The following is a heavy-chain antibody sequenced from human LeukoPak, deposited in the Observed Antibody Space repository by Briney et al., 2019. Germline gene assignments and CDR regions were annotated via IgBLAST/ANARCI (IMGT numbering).Heavy chain of an antibody. CDR1: GYTFTSYD. CDR3: ARGPGTNYYYDSSPDDY. Sequence: GASVKVSCKASGYTFTSYDINWVRQATGQGLEWMGWMNPNSGNTGYAQKFQGRVTMTRNTSISTAYMELSSLRSEDTAVYYCARGPGTNYYYDSSPDDYWGQGTLVTVSS. V-gene: IGHV1-8*01. D-gene: IGHD3-22*01. J-gene: IGHJ4*02. CDR2: MNPNSGNT.